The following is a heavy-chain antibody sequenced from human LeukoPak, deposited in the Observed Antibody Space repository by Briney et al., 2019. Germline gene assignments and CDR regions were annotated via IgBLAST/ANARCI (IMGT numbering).Heavy chain of an antibody. CDR3: AELGITMIGGV. Sequence: GGSLRLSCAASGFTFSTYEMNWVRQAPGKGLEWVSYISSGSTIYYADSVKGRFTISRDNAKNSLYLQMNSLRAEDTAVYYCAELGITMIGGVWGKGTTVTISS. CDR1: GFTFSTYE. V-gene: IGHV3-48*03. CDR2: ISSGSTI. D-gene: IGHD3-10*02. J-gene: IGHJ6*04.